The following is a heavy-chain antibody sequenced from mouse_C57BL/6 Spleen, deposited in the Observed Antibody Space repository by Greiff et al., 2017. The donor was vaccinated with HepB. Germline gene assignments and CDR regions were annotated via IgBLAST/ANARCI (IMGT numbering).Heavy chain of an antibody. CDR2: INYDGSST. Sequence: EVQLVESEGGLVQPGSSMKLSCTASGFTFSDYYMAWVRQVPEKGLEWVANINYDGSSTYYLDSLKSRFIISRDNAKNILYLQMSSLKSEDTATYYCARDRGAYYSNYGAMDYWGQGTSVTVSS. J-gene: IGHJ4*01. V-gene: IGHV5-16*01. CDR1: GFTFSDYY. D-gene: IGHD2-5*01. CDR3: ARDRGAYYSNYGAMDY.